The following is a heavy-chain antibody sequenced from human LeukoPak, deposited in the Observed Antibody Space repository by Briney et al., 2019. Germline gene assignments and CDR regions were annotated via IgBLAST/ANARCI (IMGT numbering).Heavy chain of an antibody. CDR2: INAYNGNT. D-gene: IGHD1-26*01. CDR1: GYTFTYYV. CDR3: ARGEKPYDY. J-gene: IGHJ4*02. V-gene: IGHV1-18*01. Sequence: ASVKVSSKTSGYTFTYYVISWVRQAPGQGLEWMGWINAYNGNTNDAQKFQDRVTMTTDTSTSTAYMELRSLRSDDTAVYYCARGEKPYDYWGQGTLVSVSS.